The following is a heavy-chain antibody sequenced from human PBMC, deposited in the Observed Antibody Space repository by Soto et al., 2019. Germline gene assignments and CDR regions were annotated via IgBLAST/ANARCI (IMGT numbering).Heavy chain of an antibody. D-gene: IGHD3-10*01. CDR2: IYHSGST. CDR1: GGSISSGGYS. Sequence: QLQLQESGSGLVKPSQTLSLTCAVSGGSISSGGYSWSWIRQPPGKGLEWIGYIYHSGSTYYNPYLKSRVTISVDRSKNQFSLKLSSVTAADTAVYYWARAIGWFGELLGGYYFDYWGQGTLVTVSS. V-gene: IGHV4-30-2*01. J-gene: IGHJ4*02. CDR3: ARAIGWFGELLGGYYFDY.